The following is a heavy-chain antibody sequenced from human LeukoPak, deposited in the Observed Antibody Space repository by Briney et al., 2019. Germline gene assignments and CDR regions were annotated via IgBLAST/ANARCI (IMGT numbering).Heavy chain of an antibody. D-gene: IGHD5-24*01. Sequence: GGSLRLSCAASGFTFSSYWMHWVRQAPGKGLVWVSRINSDGSSTSYADSVKGRLTISRDNAKNTLYLQMNSLRAEDTAVYYCARVRDGYNIYYFDYWGQGTLVTVSS. CDR2: INSDGSST. V-gene: IGHV3-74*01. CDR3: ARVRDGYNIYYFDY. CDR1: GFTFSSYW. J-gene: IGHJ4*02.